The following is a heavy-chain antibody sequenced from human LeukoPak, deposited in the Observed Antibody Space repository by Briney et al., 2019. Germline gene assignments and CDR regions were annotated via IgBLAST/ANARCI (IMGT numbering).Heavy chain of an antibody. Sequence: GGSLRLSCAASGFILSNYRMNWVRQAPGKGLEWVSYISSSGNSREYADSVKGRFTISRDNAKNSLYLQMNSLRAEDTAVYYCARAVPYCSGGSCLYWGQGTLVTVSS. D-gene: IGHD2-15*01. CDR1: GFILSNYR. V-gene: IGHV3-48*04. J-gene: IGHJ4*02. CDR2: ISSSGNSR. CDR3: ARAVPYCSGGSCLY.